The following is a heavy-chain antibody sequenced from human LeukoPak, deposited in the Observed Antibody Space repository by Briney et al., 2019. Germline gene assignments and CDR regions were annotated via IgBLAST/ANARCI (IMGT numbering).Heavy chain of an antibody. V-gene: IGHV3-74*01. CDR3: AKGGATVIDY. CDR1: GFSFSNYA. J-gene: IGHJ4*02. Sequence: GGSLRLSCVASGFSFSNYAMGWVRQPPGKGLVWVSRINSDGSSTTSADSVKGRFTISRDNAKNTLYLQMNSLRAEDTAVYYCAKGGATVIDYWGQGTLVTVSS. D-gene: IGHD4-17*01. CDR2: INSDGSST.